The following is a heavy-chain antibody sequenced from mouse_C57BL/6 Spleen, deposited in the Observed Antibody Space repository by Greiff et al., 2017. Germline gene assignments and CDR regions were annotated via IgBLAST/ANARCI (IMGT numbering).Heavy chain of an antibody. CDR1: GYAFSSSW. CDR3: ASRDYDGGFAY. CDR2: IYPGDGDT. V-gene: IGHV1-82*01. Sequence: QVQLQQSGPELVKPGASVKISCKASGYAFSSSWMNWVKQRPGKGLEWIGRIYPGDGDTNYNGKFKGKDTLTADKSSSTAYMQLSSLTSEDSAVYFCASRDYDGGFAYWGQGTLVTVSA. D-gene: IGHD2-4*01. J-gene: IGHJ3*01.